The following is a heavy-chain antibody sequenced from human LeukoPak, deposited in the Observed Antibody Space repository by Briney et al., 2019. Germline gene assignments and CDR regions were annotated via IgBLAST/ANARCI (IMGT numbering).Heavy chain of an antibody. Sequence: SETLSLTCAVYGGSFSGYYWSWIRQPPGKGLEWIGEINHSGSTNYNPSLKSRVTISVDASKNQFSLKLSSVTAADTAVYYCARGGIVATIDYFDYWGQGTLVTVSS. CDR2: INHSGST. CDR3: ARGGIVATIDYFDY. J-gene: IGHJ4*02. D-gene: IGHD5-12*01. V-gene: IGHV4-34*01. CDR1: GGSFSGYY.